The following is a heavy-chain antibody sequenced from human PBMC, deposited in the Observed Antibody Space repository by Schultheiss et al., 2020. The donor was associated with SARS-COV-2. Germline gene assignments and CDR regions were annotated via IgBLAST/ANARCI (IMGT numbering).Heavy chain of an antibody. CDR1: GFIFSNYA. J-gene: IGHJ4*02. D-gene: IGHD4/OR15-4a*01. CDR3: AIYLGSNADY. Sequence: GESLKISCAVSGFIFSNYAMHWVRQAPGKGLEWVAGIWYDGSNKYYADSVKGRFTISRDNSKNTLYLQMNSLRAEDTAIYYCAIYLGSNADYWGPGTLVTVSS. CDR2: IWYDGSNK. V-gene: IGHV3-33*08.